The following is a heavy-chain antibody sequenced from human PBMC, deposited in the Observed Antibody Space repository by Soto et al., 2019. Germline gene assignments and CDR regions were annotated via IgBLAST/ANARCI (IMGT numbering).Heavy chain of an antibody. Sequence: EVQLLESGGGLVQPGGSQRLSCAASGFTFSSYAMSWVRQAPGKGLEGVSALSGSGGSRYYADSVKGRFAISRDNAKNTLYLQVNSLRAEDTALYYCAKESDWNDRGSFDIWGQWTMLTVSS. CDR2: LSGSGGSR. D-gene: IGHD1-1*01. CDR1: GFTFSSYA. J-gene: IGHJ3*02. CDR3: AKESDWNDRGSFDI. V-gene: IGHV3-23*01.